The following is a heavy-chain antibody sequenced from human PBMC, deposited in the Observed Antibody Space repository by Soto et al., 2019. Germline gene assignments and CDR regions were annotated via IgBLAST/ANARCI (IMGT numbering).Heavy chain of an antibody. Sequence: EVQVLESGGGLVQPGGSLRLSCAASGFTFSSYDMNWVRQAPGKGLEWVSGVSASGSITSYADSAKGRFTISRDDSKNTLYLQMDSLRPEDTAQYYCAGWNYDYWGQGTQVTVSS. J-gene: IGHJ4*02. V-gene: IGHV3-23*01. CDR3: AGWNYDY. CDR2: VSASGSIT. CDR1: GFTFSSYD. D-gene: IGHD1-7*01.